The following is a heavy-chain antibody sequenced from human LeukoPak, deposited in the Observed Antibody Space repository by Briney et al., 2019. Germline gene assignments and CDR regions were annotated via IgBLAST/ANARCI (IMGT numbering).Heavy chain of an antibody. V-gene: IGHV1-69*13. CDR1: GDTFSSYA. CDR2: IIPIFGTA. D-gene: IGHD5-18*01. J-gene: IGHJ5*02. Sequence: GASVKVSCKASGDTFSSYAINWVRRAPGQGLEWMGGIIPIFGTANYAQKFQGRVTITADESTSTAYMELSSLRSEDTAVYYCARVVYSYGYDWFDPWGQGTLVTVSS. CDR3: ARVVYSYGYDWFDP.